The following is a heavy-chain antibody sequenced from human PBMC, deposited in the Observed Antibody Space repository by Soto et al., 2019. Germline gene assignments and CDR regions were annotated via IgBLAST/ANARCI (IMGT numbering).Heavy chain of an antibody. CDR1: GGTFSSYA. V-gene: IGHV1-69*12. J-gene: IGHJ6*02. CDR2: IIPIFGTA. Sequence: QVQLVQSGAEVKKPGSSVKVSCKASGGTFSSYAISWVRQAPGQGLEWMGGIIPIFGTANYAQKFQGRVTITADESTSTAYMELSSLRSEDTAVYYCARIVDCSGGSCYYYYSGMDVWGQGTTVTVSS. D-gene: IGHD2-15*01. CDR3: ARIVDCSGGSCYYYYSGMDV.